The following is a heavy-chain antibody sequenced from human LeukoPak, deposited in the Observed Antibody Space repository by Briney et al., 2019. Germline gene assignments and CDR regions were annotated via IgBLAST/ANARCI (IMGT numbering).Heavy chain of an antibody. Sequence: GGSLRLSCAASGFTFSDYYMSWIRQAPGKGLEWVSSISSSSSYIYYADSVKGRFTISRDNAKNSLYLQMNSLRAEDTAVYYCARDGSGLGTNAFDVWGQGTMVSVSS. CDR1: GFTFSDYY. D-gene: IGHD7-27*01. V-gene: IGHV3-11*06. CDR3: ARDGSGLGTNAFDV. J-gene: IGHJ3*01. CDR2: ISSSSSYI.